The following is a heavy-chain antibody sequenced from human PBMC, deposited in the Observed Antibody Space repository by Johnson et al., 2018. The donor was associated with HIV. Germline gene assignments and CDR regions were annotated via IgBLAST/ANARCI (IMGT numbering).Heavy chain of an antibody. CDR2: ISYDGSNK. CDR1: GFTFSSYA. V-gene: IGHV3-30-3*01. J-gene: IGHJ3*02. CDR3: ARDTSVDTGTLYPFDI. D-gene: IGHD5-18*01. Sequence: QVQLVESGGGVVQPGRSLRLSCAASGFTFSSYAMHWVRQAPGKGLEWVAVISYDGSNKYYADSVKGRFTISRDNSKNTLYLQMNSLRAEDTVVYYCARDTSVDTGTLYPFDIWGQGTMVTVSS.